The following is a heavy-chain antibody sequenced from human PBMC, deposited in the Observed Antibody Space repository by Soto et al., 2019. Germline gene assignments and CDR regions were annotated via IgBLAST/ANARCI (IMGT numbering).Heavy chain of an antibody. Sequence: ASVKVSCKASGYTFTSYYMHWVRQAPGQGLEWMGMINPSLGSTSYAQKFQGRVTMTRDTSTSIVYLELSSLRSEDTAVYYCATYYFDASGYYYFHYWGQGTLVTVSS. CDR1: GYTFTSYY. CDR2: INPSLGST. D-gene: IGHD3-22*01. V-gene: IGHV1-46*01. CDR3: ATYYFDASGYYYFHY. J-gene: IGHJ4*02.